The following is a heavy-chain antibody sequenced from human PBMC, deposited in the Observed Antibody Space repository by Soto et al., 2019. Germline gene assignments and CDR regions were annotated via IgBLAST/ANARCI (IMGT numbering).Heavy chain of an antibody. J-gene: IGHJ6*03. Sequence: SETLSLTCTVSGGSISSGGYYWSWIRQHPGKGLEWIGYIYYSGSTYYNPSLKSRVTISVDTSKNQFSLKLSSVTAADTAVYYCARAEVYSNYETYYYYYMDVWGKGTTVTVSS. V-gene: IGHV4-31*03. CDR3: ARAEVYSNYETYYYYYMDV. D-gene: IGHD4-4*01. CDR1: GGSISSGGYY. CDR2: IYYSGST.